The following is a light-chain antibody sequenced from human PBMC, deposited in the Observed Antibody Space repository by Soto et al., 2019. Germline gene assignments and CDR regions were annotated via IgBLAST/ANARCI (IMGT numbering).Light chain of an antibody. CDR3: SSYTTSNTRQIV. CDR1: SSDVGGYNY. Sequence: QSVLTQPASVSGSPGQSINISCTGTSSDVGGYNYVSWYQHHPGKAPKLIIYDVSNRPSGVSNPFSGSKSGNTASLTISGLQPDDEADYYCSSYTTSNTRQIVSGTGTKVTVL. CDR2: DVS. J-gene: IGLJ1*01. V-gene: IGLV2-14*03.